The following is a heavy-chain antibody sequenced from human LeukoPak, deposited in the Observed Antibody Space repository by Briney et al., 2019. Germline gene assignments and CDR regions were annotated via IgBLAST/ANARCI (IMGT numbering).Heavy chain of an antibody. CDR3: ARYISSGLDY. Sequence: PSETLSLTCTVSGGSISSYYWSWIRQPPGKGLEWIGYIYYTGGTSYNPSLKSRVTISVDTSKNQFSLRLSYVNAADTAVYYCARYISSGLDYWGQGTLVTVSS. J-gene: IGHJ4*02. V-gene: IGHV4-59*08. CDR2: IYYTGGT. D-gene: IGHD6-6*01. CDR1: GGSISSYY.